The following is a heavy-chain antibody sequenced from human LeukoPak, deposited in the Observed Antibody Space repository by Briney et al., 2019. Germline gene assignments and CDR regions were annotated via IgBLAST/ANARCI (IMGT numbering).Heavy chain of an antibody. D-gene: IGHD6-19*01. V-gene: IGHV4-59*01. CDR1: GGSISTYY. CDR3: ARVGSGSSDY. J-gene: IGHJ4*02. Sequence: PSETLSLACTVSGGSISTYYWSWIRQPPGMGLEWIGYSYDSGSTYCNPSLKTRVTISVDTSKNQFSLKLSSVTAADTAVYYCARVGSGSSDYWGQGTLVTVSS. CDR2: SYDSGST.